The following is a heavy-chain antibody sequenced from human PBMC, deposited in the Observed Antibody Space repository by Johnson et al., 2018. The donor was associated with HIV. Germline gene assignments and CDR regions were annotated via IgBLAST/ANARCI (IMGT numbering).Heavy chain of an antibody. J-gene: IGHJ3*02. CDR3: ARDGRDLVTRGAFDI. CDR2: ISYDGSNK. D-gene: IGHD3-9*01. CDR1: GFTFSSYA. Sequence: QVQLVESGGGVVQPGRSLRLSCAASGFTFSSYAMHWVRQAPGKGLEWVAVISYDGSNKYYADSVKGRFTSSRDNSKNTLYLQMNSLRAEDTAVYYCARDGRDLVTRGAFDIWGQGTMVTVSS. V-gene: IGHV3-30-3*01.